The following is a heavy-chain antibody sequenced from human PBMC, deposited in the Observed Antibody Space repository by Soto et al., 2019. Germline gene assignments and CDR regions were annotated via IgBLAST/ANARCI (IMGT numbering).Heavy chain of an antibody. D-gene: IGHD3-10*01. J-gene: IGHJ4*02. CDR2: IYYSGST. CDR1: GGSISSGGYY. V-gene: IGHV4-31*03. Sequence: SETLSLTCTVSGGSISSGGYYWSWIRQHPGKGLEWIGYIYYSGSTYYNPSLKSRVTISVDTSKNQFSLKLSSVTAADTAVYYCARTRITMVRGAENFDYWGQGTLVTVSS. CDR3: ARTRITMVRGAENFDY.